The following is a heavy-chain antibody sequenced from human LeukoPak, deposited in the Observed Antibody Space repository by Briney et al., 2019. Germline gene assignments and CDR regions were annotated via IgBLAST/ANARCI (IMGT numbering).Heavy chain of an antibody. V-gene: IGHV4-39*01. J-gene: IGHJ4*02. D-gene: IGHD3-9*01. CDR1: GGSVSNTDFY. CDR3: ARLTKGRYFDYIFDY. CDR2: IYYSGST. Sequence: PSETLSLTCTVPGGSVSNTDFYWGWIRQPPGKGLQWIGNIYYSGSTYYNPSLNSRLTMSVDTSKNQFSLKMTSVTAADTAVYYCARLTKGRYFDYIFDYWGQGTLFTVSS.